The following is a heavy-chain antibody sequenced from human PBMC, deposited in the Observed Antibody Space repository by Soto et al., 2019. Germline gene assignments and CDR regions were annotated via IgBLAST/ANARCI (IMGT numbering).Heavy chain of an antibody. D-gene: IGHD6-13*01. V-gene: IGHV4-31*03. CDR2: INYRGST. Sequence: QVQLLESGPGLVKPSQTLSLTCTVSGGSMSSGDYYWNWIRQHPEKGLEWIGYINYRGSTFYNPSLKSRLTISVDTSKNQFSLKLTSVTAADTAMYYCARDAPGAAPYWGQGTLVTVSS. CDR1: GGSMSSGDYY. CDR3: ARDAPGAAPY. J-gene: IGHJ4*02.